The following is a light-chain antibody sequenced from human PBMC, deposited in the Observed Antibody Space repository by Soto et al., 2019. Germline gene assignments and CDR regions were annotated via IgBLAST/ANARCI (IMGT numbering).Light chain of an antibody. J-gene: IGKJ1*01. CDR1: QSVTKS. V-gene: IGKV3-20*01. CDR3: QQYGGSPRT. CDR2: GAS. Sequence: EIVLTQSPGTLSLSPGERATLSCRASQSVTKSLAWYRQKPGQAPRLLIYGASSRATGIPDRFSGSVSGTDFTLTISRLEPEEFAVYSCQQYGGSPRTFGQGTKVE.